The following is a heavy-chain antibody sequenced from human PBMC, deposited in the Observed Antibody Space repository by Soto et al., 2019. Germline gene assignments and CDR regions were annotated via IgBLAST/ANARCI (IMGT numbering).Heavy chain of an antibody. V-gene: IGHV3-33*01. D-gene: IGHD2-2*01. CDR2: IWYDGSNK. J-gene: IGHJ6*03. Sequence: GGSLRLSCAASGFTFSSYGMHWVRQAPGKGLEWVAVIWYDGSNKYYADSVKGRFTISRDNSKNTLYLQMNSLRAEDTAVYYCARDTFVVVPAALFGYYYYMDVWGKGTTVTVSS. CDR3: ARDTFVVVPAALFGYYYYMDV. CDR1: GFTFSSYG.